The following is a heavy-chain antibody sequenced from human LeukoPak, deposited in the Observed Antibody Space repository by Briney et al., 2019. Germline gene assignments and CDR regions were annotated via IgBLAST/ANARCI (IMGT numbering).Heavy chain of an antibody. Sequence: GESLKIPCKGSGYSFTSYWIGWVRQMPGKGLEWMGIIYPGDSDTRYSPSFQGQVTISADKSISTAYLQWNSLKTSDTAMYYCAKLEGNWAIYYFDYWGQGTLVTVSS. CDR3: AKLEGNWAIYYFDY. V-gene: IGHV5-51*01. CDR2: IYPGDSDT. J-gene: IGHJ4*02. CDR1: GYSFTSYW. D-gene: IGHD1-1*01.